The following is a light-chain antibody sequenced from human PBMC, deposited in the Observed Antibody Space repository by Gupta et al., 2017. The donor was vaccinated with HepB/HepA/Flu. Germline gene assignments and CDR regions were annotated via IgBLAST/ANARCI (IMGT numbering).Light chain of an antibody. CDR1: SSNIGRNT. V-gene: IGLV1-44*01. J-gene: IGLJ1*01. Sequence: HSVLTQPPPSSGTPVHSVTISCSGSSSNIGRNTVNWYQHLPGTAPTLLMYSNNQRPSGVPDRFSGSKSGTSASLAVSGLQSEDEADYYCAAWDDSLNGYVFGTGTKVTVL. CDR2: SNN. CDR3: AAWDDSLNGYV.